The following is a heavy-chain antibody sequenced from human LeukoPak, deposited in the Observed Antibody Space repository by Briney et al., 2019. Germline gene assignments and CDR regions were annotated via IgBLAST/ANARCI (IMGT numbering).Heavy chain of an antibody. D-gene: IGHD6-19*01. CDR2: IDPSDSYT. V-gene: IGHV5-10-1*01. J-gene: IGHJ4*02. CDR1: GHSFTSYW. Sequence: GESLKISCKGSGHSFTSYWISWVRQMPGKGLEWMGMIDPSDSYTNYSPSFQGHVTISADKSISTAYLQWSSLKASDTAMYYCARGFPVAGLQVSFDYWGQGTLVTVSS. CDR3: ARGFPVAGLQVSFDY.